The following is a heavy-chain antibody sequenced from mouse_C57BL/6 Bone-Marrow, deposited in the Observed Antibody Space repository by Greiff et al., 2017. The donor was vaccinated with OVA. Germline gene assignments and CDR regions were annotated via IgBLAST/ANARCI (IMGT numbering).Heavy chain of an antibody. CDR2: ISSGSSTI. CDR1: GFTFSDYG. D-gene: IGHD1-1*01. Sequence: EVKLVESGGGLVKPGGSLKLSCAASGFTFSDYGMHWVRQAPEKGLEWVAYISSGSSTIYYADTVKGRFTISRDNAKNTLFLQITSLRSEDTAMYYCARDYGSSYDYAMDDWGKGTSVTVSS. V-gene: IGHV5-17*01. CDR3: ARDYGSSYDYAMDD. J-gene: IGHJ4*01.